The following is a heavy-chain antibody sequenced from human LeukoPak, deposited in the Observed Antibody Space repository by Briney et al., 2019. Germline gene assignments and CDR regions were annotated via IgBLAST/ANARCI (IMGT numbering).Heavy chain of an antibody. CDR3: AKYSGSYYEAGTFDY. Sequence: GGPLRLSCAASGFTFSNYWMTRVRQAPGKGLELVANIKQDGSEKYYVDSVKGRFTISRDNAKSSLYLQMNSLRAEDTAVYYCAKYSGSYYEAGTFDYWGQGTLVTVSS. J-gene: IGHJ4*02. V-gene: IGHV3-7*01. CDR2: IKQDGSEK. CDR1: GFTFSNYW. D-gene: IGHD1-26*01.